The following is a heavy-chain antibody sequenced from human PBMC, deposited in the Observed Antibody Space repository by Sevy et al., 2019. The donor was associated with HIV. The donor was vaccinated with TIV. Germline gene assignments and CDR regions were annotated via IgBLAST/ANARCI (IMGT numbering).Heavy chain of an antibody. CDR1: GFSLSTNGVG. V-gene: IGHV2-5*02. Sequence: SGPTLVKPTQTLTLTCTFSGFSLSTNGVGVGWIRQPPGKALEWLALIYWDDDKRYRSSLKSRLTITKDTSKNQVVLTMTNMDPVETATYYCAHRSGFYDIVTGRRDDVFDIWGQGTMVTVSS. D-gene: IGHD3-9*01. CDR2: IYWDDDK. CDR3: AHRSGFYDIVTGRRDDVFDI. J-gene: IGHJ3*02.